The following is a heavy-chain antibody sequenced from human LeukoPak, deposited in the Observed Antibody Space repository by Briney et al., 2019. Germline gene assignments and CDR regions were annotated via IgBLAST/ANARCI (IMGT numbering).Heavy chain of an antibody. CDR1: GFTFRSYA. CDR3: ARVQERYFDWSPIDY. V-gene: IGHV3-30-3*01. J-gene: IGHJ4*02. Sequence: QPGRSLRLSCSASGFTFRSYAIHWVRQAPGKGLEWVAFISYDGAVKYYADSVKGRFTISRDNSKNTLFLQMNSLRAEETAVYYCARVQERYFDWSPIDYWGQGTLVTVSS. CDR2: ISYDGAVK. D-gene: IGHD3-9*01.